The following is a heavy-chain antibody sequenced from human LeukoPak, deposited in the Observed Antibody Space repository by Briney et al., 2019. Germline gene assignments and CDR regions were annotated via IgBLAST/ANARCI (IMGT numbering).Heavy chain of an antibody. CDR3: ARSITYYDFWSGSYMDV. D-gene: IGHD3-3*01. Sequence: PSETLSLTCTVSGGSTSSYYWSWIRQPPGKGLEWIGYIYYSGSTNYNPSLKSRVTIPVDTSKNQFSLKLSSVTAADTAVYYCARSITYYDFWSGSYMDVWGKGTTVTVSS. CDR2: IYYSGST. V-gene: IGHV4-59*01. J-gene: IGHJ6*04. CDR1: GGSTSSYY.